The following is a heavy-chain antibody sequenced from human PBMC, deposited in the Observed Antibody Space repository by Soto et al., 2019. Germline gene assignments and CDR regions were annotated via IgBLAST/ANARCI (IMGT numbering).Heavy chain of an antibody. Sequence: SETLSLTCTVSGGSISSYYWSWIRQPPGKGLEWIGYIYYSGSTNYNPSLKSRVTISVDTSKNQFSLKLSSVTAADTAVYYCARDYGSGSYYRGQYYYYYYGMDVWGQGTTVTVSS. J-gene: IGHJ6*02. CDR2: IYYSGST. CDR3: ARDYGSGSYYRGQYYYYYYGMDV. CDR1: GGSISSYY. D-gene: IGHD3-10*01. V-gene: IGHV4-59*01.